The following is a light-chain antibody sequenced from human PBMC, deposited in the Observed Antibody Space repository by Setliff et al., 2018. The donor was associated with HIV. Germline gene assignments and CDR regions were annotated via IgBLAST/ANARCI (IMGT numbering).Light chain of an antibody. J-gene: IGLJ1*01. CDR2: DVT. CDR3: CSYAGSYTSLYV. CDR1: SSDVGGYNY. Sequence: SPGQSVTISCTGTSSDVGGYNYVSWYQHLPGKAPKLMIYDVTKRPSGVPDRFSGSKSGNTASLTISGLQSEDEADYYCCSYAGSYTSLYVFGTGTRSPS. V-gene: IGLV2-11*01.